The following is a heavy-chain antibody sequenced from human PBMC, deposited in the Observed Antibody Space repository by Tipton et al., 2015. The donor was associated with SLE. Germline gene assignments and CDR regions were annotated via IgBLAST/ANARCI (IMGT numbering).Heavy chain of an antibody. CDR3: ARGCGGSTSWYYFDN. CDR1: GGSVSTGNYF. V-gene: IGHV4-61*02. CDR2: IYTSGST. D-gene: IGHD6-13*01. J-gene: IGHJ4*02. Sequence: TLSLTCTVSGGSVSTGNYFWSWLRQPTGKTLEWIGRIYTSGSTNYNPSLKSRVTISVDTSKNQFSLKLSSVTAADTAVYYCARGCGGSTSWYYFDNWGQGTLVTVSS.